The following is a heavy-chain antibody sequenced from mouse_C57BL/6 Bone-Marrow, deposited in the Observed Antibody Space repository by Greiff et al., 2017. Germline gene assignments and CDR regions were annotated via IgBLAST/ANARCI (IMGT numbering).Heavy chain of an antibody. Sequence: VHLVESGAELARPGASVKLSCKASGYTFTSYGISWVKQRTGQGLEWIGEIYPRSGNTYYNEKFKGKATLTADKSSSTAYMELRSLTSEDSAVYFCARSGDDYDRFAYWGQGTLVTVSA. D-gene: IGHD2-4*01. V-gene: IGHV1-81*01. CDR2: IYPRSGNT. CDR1: GYTFTSYG. CDR3: ARSGDDYDRFAY. J-gene: IGHJ3*01.